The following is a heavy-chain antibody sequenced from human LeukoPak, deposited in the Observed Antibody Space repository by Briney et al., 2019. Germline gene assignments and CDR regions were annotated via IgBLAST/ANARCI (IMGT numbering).Heavy chain of an antibody. CDR1: GFTFSSYS. CDR2: ISSSSSTI. V-gene: IGHV3-48*01. J-gene: IGHJ4*02. D-gene: IGHD3-10*01. CDR3: ARGRGSGHTAYFDY. Sequence: GGSLRLSCAASGFTFSSYSMNWVRQAPGKGLEWVSYISSSSSTIYYADSVKGRFTISRDNAKNSLYLQMNSLRAEDTAVYYCARGRGSGHTAYFDYWGREPWSPSPQ.